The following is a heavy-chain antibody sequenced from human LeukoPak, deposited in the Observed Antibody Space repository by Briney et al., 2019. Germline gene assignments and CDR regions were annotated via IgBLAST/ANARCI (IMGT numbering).Heavy chain of an antibody. CDR1: GGSISSNS. CDR2: IYYSGTT. Sequence: SETLSLTCTVSGGSISSNSWNWIRQAPGKGLEWIGSIYYSGTTSYNPSLMSRVTISVDTSKNKFSLKLSSVTAADTAVYYCARASDYFDSSGYYRPYAFDIWGQGTMVTVSS. CDR3: ARASDYFDSSGYYRPYAFDI. D-gene: IGHD3-22*01. V-gene: IGHV4-59*01. J-gene: IGHJ3*02.